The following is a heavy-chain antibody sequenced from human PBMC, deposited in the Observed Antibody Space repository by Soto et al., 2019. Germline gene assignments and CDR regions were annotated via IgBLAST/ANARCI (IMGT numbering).Heavy chain of an antibody. D-gene: IGHD4-17*01. CDR1: GFTFSNYA. CDR3: ARSDFGGNGYYFDN. Sequence: EVQLLESGGGMVQPGGSLRLSCAASGFTFSNYAVTWVRQGPGKGLEWVSTISGSGGNTYYADSVKGRFIISRDNSKNMLYLQMNSLRAEDTAVYYCARSDFGGNGYYFDNWGQGSLVTVSS. J-gene: IGHJ4*02. CDR2: ISGSGGNT. V-gene: IGHV3-23*01.